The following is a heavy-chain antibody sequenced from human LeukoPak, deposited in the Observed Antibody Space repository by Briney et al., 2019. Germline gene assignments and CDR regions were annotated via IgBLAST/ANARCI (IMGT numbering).Heavy chain of an antibody. V-gene: IGHV1-46*01. CDR1: GYTFTRNY. Sequence: ASVKVSCKASGYTFTRNYMHWVRQAPGQGLEWMGIINPSGGSTNYAQNFQGRVTMTRDTSTSTVYMELSSLRSEDTAVYYCVRVRDGYNDAYDIWGQGTMVTVPS. CDR2: INPSGGST. J-gene: IGHJ3*02. D-gene: IGHD5-24*01. CDR3: VRVRDGYNDAYDI.